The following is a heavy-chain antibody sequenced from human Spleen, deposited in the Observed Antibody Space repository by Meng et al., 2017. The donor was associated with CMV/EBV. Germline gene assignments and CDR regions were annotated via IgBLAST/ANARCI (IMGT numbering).Heavy chain of an antibody. CDR3: ARSVGAFDS. V-gene: IGHV4-61*01. CDR2: IYYSGST. D-gene: IGHD1-26*01. Sequence: SETLSLTCTVSGGSVSSGSYYWSWIRQPPGKGLEWIGYIYYSGSTNYNPSLKSRVSISLDMSKNQFSLRLSSVTAADTAFYYCARSVGAFDSWGRGTLVTVSS. CDR1: GGSVSSGSYY. J-gene: IGHJ4*02.